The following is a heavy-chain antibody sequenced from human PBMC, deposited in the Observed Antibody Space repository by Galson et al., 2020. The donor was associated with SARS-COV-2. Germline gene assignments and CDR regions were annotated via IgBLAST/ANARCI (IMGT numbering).Heavy chain of an antibody. J-gene: IGHJ4*02. Sequence: GGSLRLSCAASGFTFSSYAMHWVRQAPGKGLEWVAVISYDGSNKYYADSVKGRFTISRDNSKNTLYLQMNSLRAEDTAVYYCARDMVGGYRYCSSTSCYAPGYWGQGTLVTVSS. CDR3: ARDMVGGYRYCSSTSCYAPGY. CDR1: GFTFSSYA. CDR2: ISYDGSNK. V-gene: IGHV3-30-3*01. D-gene: IGHD2-2*01.